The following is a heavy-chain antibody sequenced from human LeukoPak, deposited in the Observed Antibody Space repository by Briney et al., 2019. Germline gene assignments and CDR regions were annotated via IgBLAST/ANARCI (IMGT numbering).Heavy chain of an antibody. CDR2: IKNDGAVK. CDR1: GFTISNLW. V-gene: IGHV3-7*01. CDR3: AKDSYSKGDF. J-gene: IGHJ4*02. D-gene: IGHD6-13*01. Sequence: GGSLRLSCAASGFTISNLWMTWVRQAPGKGLEWVANIKNDGAVKNYVDSVKGRFTISRDNAKNSLYLQMNSLRAEDTAVYYCAKDSYSKGDFWGQGVLVTVSS.